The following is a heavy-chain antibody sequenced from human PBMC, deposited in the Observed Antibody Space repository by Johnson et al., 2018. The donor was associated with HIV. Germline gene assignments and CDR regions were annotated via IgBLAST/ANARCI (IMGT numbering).Heavy chain of an antibody. D-gene: IGHD6-19*01. J-gene: IGHJ3*02. V-gene: IGHV3-52*01. CDR2: IKSDGSQK. CDR1: AFTFSSSW. Sequence: VQLVESGGGLIQPGGSLRLSCAASAFTFSSSWMHWVCQAPETGLEWVADIKSDGSQKYYVDPLRGRFNISRDNPKNTLYLQMNSLRAEDPAVYYGVREGSEWLAGENTFDIWGQGTMVTVSS. CDR3: VREGSEWLAGENTFDI.